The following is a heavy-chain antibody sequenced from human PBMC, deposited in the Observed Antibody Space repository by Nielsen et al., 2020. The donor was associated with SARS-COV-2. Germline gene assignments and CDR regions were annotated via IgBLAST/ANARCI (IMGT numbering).Heavy chain of an antibody. D-gene: IGHD2-21*02. CDR3: ARGGGDCYALGGMDV. CDR2: INSDGSST. CDR1: GFTSSSYW. V-gene: IGHV3-74*01. J-gene: IGHJ6*02. Sequence: GESLKISCAASGFTSSSYWMHWVRQAPGKGLVWVSRINSDGSSTSYADSVKGRFTISRDNAKNTLYLQMNSLRAEDTAVYYCARGGGDCYALGGMDVWGQGTTVTVSS.